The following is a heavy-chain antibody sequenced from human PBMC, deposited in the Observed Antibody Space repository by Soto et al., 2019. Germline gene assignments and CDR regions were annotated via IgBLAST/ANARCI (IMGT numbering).Heavy chain of an antibody. CDR1: GFSFSTHA. V-gene: IGHV3-30-3*01. CDR2: ISYGGSNK. J-gene: IGHJ4*02. D-gene: IGHD2-15*01. Sequence: QVQLVESGGGVVQPGRSLRLSCAASGFSFSTHAMHWVRQAPGKGLEWVAVISYGGSNKYYADSVKGRFTISRDNSKNTLYLQMNSLRADDTAVYYCARERGSVAYFDYWGQGTLVTVSS. CDR3: ARERGSVAYFDY.